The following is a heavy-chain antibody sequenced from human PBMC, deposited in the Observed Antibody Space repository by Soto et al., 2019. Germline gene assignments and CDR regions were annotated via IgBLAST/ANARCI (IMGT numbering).Heavy chain of an antibody. D-gene: IGHD3-22*01. CDR3: ARDQNYYDSSGYYAVWFDP. J-gene: IGHJ5*02. V-gene: IGHV4-59*01. CDR2: IYYSGGT. CDR1: GGSISSYY. Sequence: QVQLQESGPGLVKPSETLSLTCTVSGGSISSYYWSWIRQPPGKGLEWIGYIYYSGGTNYNPSLKSRVTISVDTSKNQFSLKLSSVTAADTAVYYCARDQNYYDSSGYYAVWFDPWGQGTLVTVSS.